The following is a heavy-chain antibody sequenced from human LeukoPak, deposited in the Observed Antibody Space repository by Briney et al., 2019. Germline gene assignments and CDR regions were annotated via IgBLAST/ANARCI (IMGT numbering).Heavy chain of an antibody. CDR2: IHYSGST. Sequence: SETLSLTCSVSGDSISSYYWSWIRQPPGKGLEWIGYIHYSGSTKYNPSLKSRVTISADTSKKQFSLKLSSVTAADTAVYYCARSGIYGDYGIYFDYWNQGTLVTVSS. V-gene: IGHV4-59*01. CDR1: GDSISSYY. J-gene: IGHJ4*02. D-gene: IGHD4-17*01. CDR3: ARSGIYGDYGIYFDY.